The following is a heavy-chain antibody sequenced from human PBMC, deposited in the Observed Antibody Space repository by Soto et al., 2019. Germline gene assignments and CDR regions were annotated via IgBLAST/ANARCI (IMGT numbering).Heavy chain of an antibody. J-gene: IGHJ4*02. D-gene: IGHD3-9*01. V-gene: IGHV4-30-4*01. Sequence: PSETLSLTCTVSGGSISSGDYYWIWIRQPPGKGLDWIGYIYYSGSTYYNPSLKSRVTISVDTSKNQFSLKLSSVTAADTAVYYCARESPGYFNFDYWGQGTLVTVSS. CDR2: IYYSGST. CDR1: GGSISSGDYY. CDR3: ARESPGYFNFDY.